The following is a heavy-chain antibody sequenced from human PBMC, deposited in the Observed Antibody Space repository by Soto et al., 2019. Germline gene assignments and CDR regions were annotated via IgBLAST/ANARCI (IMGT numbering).Heavy chain of an antibody. J-gene: IGHJ5*02. Sequence: SSTCAVSGASVRSYHWSWIRQAAGKGLEWIGRVQMSGTTNYNPSLKTRVTMSLDTSRNEVPLTMTSVTAADTAVYFCAKDRSTMRWFDPWGQGTLVTVSS. CDR3: AKDRSTMRWFDP. V-gene: IGHV4-4*07. CDR2: VQMSGTT. CDR1: GASVRSYH. D-gene: IGHD1-1*01.